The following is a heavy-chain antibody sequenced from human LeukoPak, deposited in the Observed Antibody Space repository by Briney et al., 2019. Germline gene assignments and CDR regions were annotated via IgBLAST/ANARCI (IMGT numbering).Heavy chain of an antibody. D-gene: IGHD5-24*01. CDR2: ISGYNGKT. CDR1: GYTFNTYG. CDR3: ARGQVEMATIRGDDAFDI. J-gene: IGHJ3*02. V-gene: IGHV1-18*01. Sequence: GASVKVSCKASGYTFNTYGITWVRQAPGQGLEWMGWISGYNGKTKYAQKLQDRVTMTTDTSTTTAYMELSSLRSEDTAVYYCARGQVEMATIRGDDAFDIWGQGTMVTVSS.